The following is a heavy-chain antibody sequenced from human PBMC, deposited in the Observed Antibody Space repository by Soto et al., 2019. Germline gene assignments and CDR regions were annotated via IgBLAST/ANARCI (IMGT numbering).Heavy chain of an antibody. Sequence: EVQLVESGGGLVQPGGSLRLSCAASGFTFSGYWMCWVRQAPGKGLEWVANIKQDGSDIHYLDSVKGRFTISRDNAKDSLFLQMNNLRAEDTAVYYCVREDYYGSGGLFWGQGTLVTVSS. D-gene: IGHD3-10*01. CDR2: IKQDGSDI. CDR1: GFTFSGYW. V-gene: IGHV3-7*04. J-gene: IGHJ4*02. CDR3: VREDYYGSGGLF.